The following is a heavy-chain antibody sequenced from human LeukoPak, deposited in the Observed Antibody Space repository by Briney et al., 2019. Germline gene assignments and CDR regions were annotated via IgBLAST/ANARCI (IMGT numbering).Heavy chain of an antibody. D-gene: IGHD6-19*01. V-gene: IGHV4-34*01. J-gene: IGHJ4*02. CDR1: GGSFSNYY. CDR3: ARIVAGFDY. CDR2: INHSGST. Sequence: SETLSLTCAVYGGSFSNYYWSWIRQPPGKGLEWIGEINHSGSTNYNPSLKSRVTISVDTSKNQFSLNLRSVTAADTAVYYCARIVAGFDYWGQGTLVTVSS.